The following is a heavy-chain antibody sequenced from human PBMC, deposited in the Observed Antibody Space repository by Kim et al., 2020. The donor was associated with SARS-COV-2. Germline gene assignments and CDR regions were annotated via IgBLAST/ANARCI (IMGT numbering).Heavy chain of an antibody. J-gene: IGHJ4*02. Sequence: SETLSLTCAVSGGSISSSNWWSWVRKPPGKGLEWIGEIYHSGSTNYNPSLKSRVTISVDKSKNQFSLKLSSVTAADTAVYYCARKIAAEPQPFDYWGQGTLVTVSS. D-gene: IGHD6-13*01. CDR2: IYHSGST. CDR1: GGSISSSNW. CDR3: ARKIAAEPQPFDY. V-gene: IGHV4-4*02.